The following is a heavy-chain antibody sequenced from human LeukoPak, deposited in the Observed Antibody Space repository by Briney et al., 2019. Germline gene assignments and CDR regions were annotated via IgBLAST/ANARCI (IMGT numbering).Heavy chain of an antibody. CDR1: GFTFRSYW. CDR3: AREYYYGSGSYYNGY. CDR2: IKQDGSEK. J-gene: IGHJ4*02. V-gene: IGHV3-7*04. Sequence: PGGSLRLSCAASGFTFRSYWMSWVRQAPGKGLEWVATIKQDGSEKYYVDSVKGRFTISRDNATNSLYLQMNSLRAEDTAVCYCAREYYYGSGSYYNGYWGQGTLVTVSS. D-gene: IGHD3-10*01.